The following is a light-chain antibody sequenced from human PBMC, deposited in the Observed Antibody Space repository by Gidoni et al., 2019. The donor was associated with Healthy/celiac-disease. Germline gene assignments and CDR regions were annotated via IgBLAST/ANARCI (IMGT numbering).Light chain of an antibody. CDR3: QSSDISGTYYV. CDR2: KDS. CDR1: ALPKQY. V-gene: IGLV3-25*03. J-gene: IGLJ1*01. Sequence: SYQLPKPPSGSVSPGQAARITYAGDALPKQYAYWYQQKPGQAPVQVIYKDSERPSGIPERFSCSSSGTQVTLTISGVQAEDEADYNCQSSDISGTYYVFGTWTKVTVL.